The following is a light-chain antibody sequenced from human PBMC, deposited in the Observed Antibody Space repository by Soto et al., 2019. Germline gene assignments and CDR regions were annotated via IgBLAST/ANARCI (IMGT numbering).Light chain of an antibody. J-gene: IGLJ1*01. Sequence: QSALTQPPSASGSPGQSVTISCTGTSSDVGGYNYVSWYQQHPGKAPELIIYEVNKRPSGVPDRFSGSKSGNTASLTVSGLQAEDEADFYCSSYAGSNSDVFGTGTKVTVL. CDR2: EVN. V-gene: IGLV2-8*01. CDR3: SSYAGSNSDV. CDR1: SSDVGGYNY.